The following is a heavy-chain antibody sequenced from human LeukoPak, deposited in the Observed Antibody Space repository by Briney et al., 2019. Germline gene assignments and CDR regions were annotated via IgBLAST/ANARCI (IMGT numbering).Heavy chain of an antibody. CDR2: IYPGDSDT. CDR3: ARQGVVVHNWFDP. J-gene: IGHJ5*02. CDR1: GYSVTSYW. V-gene: IGHV5-51*01. Sequence: GESLKISCKGSGYSVTSYWIGWVRQMPGKGLEWMGIIYPGDSDTRYSPSFQGQVTISADKSISTAYLQWSSLKASDTAMYYCARQGVVVHNWFDPWGQGTLVTVSS. D-gene: IGHD2-2*01.